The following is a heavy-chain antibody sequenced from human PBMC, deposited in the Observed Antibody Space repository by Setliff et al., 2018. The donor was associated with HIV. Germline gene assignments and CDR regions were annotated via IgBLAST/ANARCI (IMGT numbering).Heavy chain of an antibody. V-gene: IGHV4-39*01. CDR1: GGSISSSGYY. D-gene: IGHD2-2*01. CDR3: ASFGGNIVVVPAAVEHFQH. Sequence: SETLSLTCTVSGGSISSSGYYWGWIRQPPGKGLEWIGSIYYSGSTYYNPSLRGRLTISVDTSKNQFSLNLSSVTAADTAEYYCASFGGNIVVVPAAVEHFQHWGQGTLVTVSS. CDR2: IYYSGST. J-gene: IGHJ1*01.